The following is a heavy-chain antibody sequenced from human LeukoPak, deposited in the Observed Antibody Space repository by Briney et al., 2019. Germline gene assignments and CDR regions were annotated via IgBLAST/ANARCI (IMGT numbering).Heavy chain of an antibody. CDR3: AKDRGVVVIAMIDY. Sequence: GGSLRLSCAASGFTVSSNYMTWVRQAPGKGLEWVSVIYSGGSTYYADSVKGRFTISRDNSKNTLYLQMNSLRAEDTAVYYCAKDRGVVVIAMIDYWGQGTLVTVSS. J-gene: IGHJ4*02. V-gene: IGHV3-53*05. CDR2: IYSGGST. D-gene: IGHD2-21*01. CDR1: GFTVSSNY.